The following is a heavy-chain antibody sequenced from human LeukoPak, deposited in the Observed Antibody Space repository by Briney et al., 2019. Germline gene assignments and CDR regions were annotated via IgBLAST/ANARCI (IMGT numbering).Heavy chain of an antibody. CDR3: SALKRITMIVVRDY. CDR2: IWSGGSSK. D-gene: IGHD3-22*01. J-gene: IGHJ4*02. V-gene: IGHV3-33*01. Sequence: HSGTSLRLSCAASGFTFSGYGMHWVRQAPGKGLEWVAVIWSGGSSKYYGDSVKGRFTISRDDFKNTLYLQVNSLRAEDTAVYYCSALKRITMIVVRDYRGQGTLVTVSS. CDR1: GFTFSGYG.